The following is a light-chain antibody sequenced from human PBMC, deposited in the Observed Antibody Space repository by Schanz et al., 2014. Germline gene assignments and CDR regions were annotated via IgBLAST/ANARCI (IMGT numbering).Light chain of an antibody. CDR1: QSIDIY. CDR2: GAS. CDR3: QHYGTSAGFT. Sequence: EIVLTQSPGTLSLSPGERATLSCRASQSIDIYLAWYRQNPGQAPRLLIYGASSRATGIPDRFSASGSGTDFTLTISRLEPEDFAVYYCQHYGTSAGFTFGPGTKVDIK. V-gene: IGKV3-20*01. J-gene: IGKJ3*01.